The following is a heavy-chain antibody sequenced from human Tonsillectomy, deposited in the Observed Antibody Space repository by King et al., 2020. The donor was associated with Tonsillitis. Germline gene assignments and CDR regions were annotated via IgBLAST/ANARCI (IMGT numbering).Heavy chain of an antibody. CDR2: ISADGVSP. CDR1: GFIFADDG. V-gene: IGHV3-43*02. Sequence: VQLVQSGGGVVQPGGSLRLSCAASGFIFADDGMHWVRQAPGKGLEWVSVISADGVSPYYADFVKGRFTISKDNSKNSLFLQMNSLRPEDTALYYCAKDHYYHSSGYFNMDVWGKGTTVTVSS. CDR3: AKDHYYHSSGYFNMDV. D-gene: IGHD3-22*01. J-gene: IGHJ6*03.